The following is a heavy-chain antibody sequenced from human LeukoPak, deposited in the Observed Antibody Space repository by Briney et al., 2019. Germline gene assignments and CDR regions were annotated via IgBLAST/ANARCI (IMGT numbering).Heavy chain of an antibody. V-gene: IGHV4-34*01. CDR3: ARSDFWSGFYDY. D-gene: IGHD3-3*01. J-gene: IGHJ4*02. Sequence: SETLSLTCAVYGGSFSGYYWSWIRQPPGKGLEWIGEINHSGSTNYNPSLRSRVTISVDTSKNQFSLKLSSVTAADTAVYYCARSDFWSGFYDYWGQGTLVTVSS. CDR1: GGSFSGYY. CDR2: INHSGST.